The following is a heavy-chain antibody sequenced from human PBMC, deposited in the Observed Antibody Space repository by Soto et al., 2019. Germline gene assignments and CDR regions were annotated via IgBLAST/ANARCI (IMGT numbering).Heavy chain of an antibody. CDR1: VGTFSSYS. CDR2: LIPIFGTA. V-gene: IGHV1-69*01. CDR3: ARDGGRHSGGIDY. J-gene: IGHJ4*02. D-gene: IGHD1-26*01. Sequence: QVQLVQSGAEVKKPGSSVKVSCKASVGTFSSYSINWVRQAPGQGLEWMGELIPIFGTANYAQKFQGRVTITADESTSTAYMELSSLGSEDTAVYYCARDGGRHSGGIDYWGQGTLVTVSS.